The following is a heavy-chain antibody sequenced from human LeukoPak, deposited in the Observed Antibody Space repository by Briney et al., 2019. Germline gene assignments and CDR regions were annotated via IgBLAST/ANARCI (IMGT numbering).Heavy chain of an antibody. Sequence: PGGSLRLSCATSGFSFTDYPMNWVRQAPGKGLEWVAVISYDGSNKYYADSVKGRFTISRDNSKNTLYLQMNSLRAEDTAVYYCARDNIPDYWGQGTLVTVSS. CDR3: ARDNIPDY. CDR1: GFSFTDYP. J-gene: IGHJ4*02. V-gene: IGHV3-30-3*01. CDR2: ISYDGSNK.